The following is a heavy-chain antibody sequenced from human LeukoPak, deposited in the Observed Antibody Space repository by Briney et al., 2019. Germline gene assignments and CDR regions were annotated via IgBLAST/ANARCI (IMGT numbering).Heavy chain of an antibody. Sequence: PGRSLRLSCAASGFTFSSYGMHWVRQAPGKGLEWVAVISYDGSNKYYADSVKGRFTISRDNSKNTLYLQMNSLRAEDTAVYYCAKDGILYSSSWYGDYWGQGTLVTGSS. V-gene: IGHV3-30*18. CDR3: AKDGILYSSSWYGDY. D-gene: IGHD6-13*01. J-gene: IGHJ4*02. CDR2: ISYDGSNK. CDR1: GFTFSSYG.